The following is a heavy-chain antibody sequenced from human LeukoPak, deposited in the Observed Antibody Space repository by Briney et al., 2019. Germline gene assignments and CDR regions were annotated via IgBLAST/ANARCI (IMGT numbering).Heavy chain of an antibody. CDR3: ARLGGSSWYGSTGFDY. CDR1: GDSISSSSFY. Sequence: PSETLSLTCTVSGDSISSSSFYWGWIRQPPGKGLEWIGTIYYTGSTYYNPSLKSRVTISVDTSKNQFSLKLSSVTAADTAVYYCARLGGSSWYGSTGFDYWGQGTLVTVSS. D-gene: IGHD6-13*01. J-gene: IGHJ4*02. V-gene: IGHV4-39*01. CDR2: IYYTGST.